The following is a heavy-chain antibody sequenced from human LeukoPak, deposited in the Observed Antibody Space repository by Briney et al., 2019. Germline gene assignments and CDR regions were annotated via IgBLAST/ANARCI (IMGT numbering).Heavy chain of an antibody. V-gene: IGHV3-23*01. CDR1: GFTFSSYA. CDR2: ISGSGGST. D-gene: IGHD5-24*01. J-gene: IGHJ4*02. Sequence: GGSLRLSCAASGFTFSSYAMSWVRQAPGKGLEWVSAISGSGGSTYYADSVKGRFTISRDNSKNTLYLQMNSLRAEDTAVYYCAEERSRREMATIFSLDYWGQGTLVTVSS. CDR3: AEERSRREMATIFSLDY.